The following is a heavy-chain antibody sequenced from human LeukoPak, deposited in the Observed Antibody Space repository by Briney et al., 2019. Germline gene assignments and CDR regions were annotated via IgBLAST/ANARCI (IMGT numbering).Heavy chain of an antibody. V-gene: IGHV1-18*01. CDR3: ARVNGDYEKTYYFDY. J-gene: IGHJ4*02. Sequence: ASVKVSCKASGCTFTSYGISWVRQAPGQGLEWMGWISAYNGNTNYAQKLQGRVTMTTDTSTSTAYMELRSLRSDDTAVYYCARVNGDYEKTYYFDYWGQGTLVTVSS. CDR1: GCTFTSYG. CDR2: ISAYNGNT. D-gene: IGHD4-17*01.